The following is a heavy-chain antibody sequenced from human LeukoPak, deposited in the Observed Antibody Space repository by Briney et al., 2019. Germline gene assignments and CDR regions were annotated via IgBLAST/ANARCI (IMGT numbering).Heavy chain of an antibody. CDR3: AELGITMIGGV. Sequence: GGSLRLSCAASGFTFSSYEMSWVRQAPGKGLEWVSYISSSGSTIYYADSVKDRFTISRDNAKNSLYLQMNSLRAEDTAVYYCAELGITMIGGVWGKGTTVTISS. D-gene: IGHD3-10*02. CDR1: GFTFSSYE. J-gene: IGHJ6*04. CDR2: ISSSGSTI. V-gene: IGHV3-48*03.